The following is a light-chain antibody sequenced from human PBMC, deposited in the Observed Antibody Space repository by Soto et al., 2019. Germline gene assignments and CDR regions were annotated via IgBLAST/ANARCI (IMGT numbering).Light chain of an antibody. CDR2: EVS. Sequence: QSALTQPASVSGSPGQSITISCTGTSSDVGGYNYVSWYQQHPGKAPQLMIYEVSNRPSGVSNRFSSSKSGNTASLTISGLQAEDEADYYCSSYTSSSVVFGGGTKVTVL. V-gene: IGLV2-14*01. CDR3: SSYTSSSVV. CDR1: SSDVGGYNY. J-gene: IGLJ2*01.